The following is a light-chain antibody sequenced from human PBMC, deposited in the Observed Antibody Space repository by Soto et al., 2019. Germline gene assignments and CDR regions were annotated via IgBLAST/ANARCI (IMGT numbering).Light chain of an antibody. J-gene: IGLJ1*01. CDR1: SSNNGAGYD. CDR3: QSYDSSLSRL. V-gene: IGLV1-40*01. Sequence: QSVLTQPPSVSGAPGQRITISCTGSSSNNGAGYDVHWYRQLPGTAPKLLIYGDNNRPSGVPDRFSGSKSGTSASLAITGLQPEDEADYYCQSYDSSLSRLFGTGTKVTVL. CDR2: GDN.